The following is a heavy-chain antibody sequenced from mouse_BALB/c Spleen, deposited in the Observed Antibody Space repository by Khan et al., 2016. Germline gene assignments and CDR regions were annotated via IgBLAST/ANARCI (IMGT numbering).Heavy chain of an antibody. V-gene: IGHV3-2*02. Sequence: EVQLQESGPGLVKPSQSLSLTCTVTGYSITSDYAWNWIRQFPGNKLEWMGYISYSGITRYNPSLKSRISITRDTSKNQFFLQLNSVTTEDTATYYSALRGWYGYYFDAWAQGTTLTVSS. CDR2: ISYSGIT. CDR1: GYSITSDYA. CDR3: ALRGWYGYYFDA. D-gene: IGHD2-10*02. J-gene: IGHJ2*01.